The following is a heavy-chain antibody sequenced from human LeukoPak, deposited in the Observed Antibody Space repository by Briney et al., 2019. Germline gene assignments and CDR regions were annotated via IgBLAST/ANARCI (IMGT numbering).Heavy chain of an antibody. J-gene: IGHJ4*02. D-gene: IGHD2-21*02. V-gene: IGHV3-33*01. CDR1: GFTFSNHG. Sequence: GGSLRLSCAASGFTFSNHGMHWVRQAPGKGPEWVALIWYDGSNKYYGDSVKGRFTISRDNSKNTVYLQMNSLRAEDTGVYYCARDRLEAVTDDDYFDYWGQGTLVTVSS. CDR3: ARDRLEAVTDDDYFDY. CDR2: IWYDGSNK.